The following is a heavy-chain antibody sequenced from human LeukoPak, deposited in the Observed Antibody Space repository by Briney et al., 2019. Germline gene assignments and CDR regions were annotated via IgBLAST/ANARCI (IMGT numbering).Heavy chain of an antibody. V-gene: IGHV4-39*07. Sequence: SETLSLTCTVSGGSISSSSYYWGWIRQPPGKGLEWIGSIYYSGSTYYNPSLKSRVTISIDTSKNQFSLKLSSVTAADTAVYYCARAVEYSVHAFHIWGQGTMVTVSS. CDR2: IYYSGST. CDR3: ARAVEYSVHAFHI. D-gene: IGHD2/OR15-2a*01. J-gene: IGHJ3*02. CDR1: GGSISSSSYY.